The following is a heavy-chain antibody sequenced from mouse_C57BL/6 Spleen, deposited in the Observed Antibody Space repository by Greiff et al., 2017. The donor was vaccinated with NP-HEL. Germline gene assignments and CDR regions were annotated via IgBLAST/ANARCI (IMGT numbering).Heavy chain of an antibody. D-gene: IGHD2-4*01. CDR3: ARGGTYDYVAY. V-gene: IGHV1-52*01. J-gene: IGHJ3*01. Sequence: QVQLKQPGAELVRPGSSVKLSCKASGYTFTSYWMHWVKQRPIQGLEWIGNIDPSDSETHYNQKFKDKATLTVDKSSSTAYMQLSSLTSEDSAVYYCARGGTYDYVAYWGQGTLVTVSA. CDR1: GYTFTSYW. CDR2: IDPSDSET.